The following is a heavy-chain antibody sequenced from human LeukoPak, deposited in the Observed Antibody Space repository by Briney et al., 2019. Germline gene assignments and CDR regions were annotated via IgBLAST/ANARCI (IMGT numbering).Heavy chain of an antibody. Sequence: GASVKVSCKASGYTFTCYYMHWVRQAPGQGLEWMGWINPNSGGTNYAQKFQGRVTMTRDTSISTAYMELSRLRSDDTAMYYCARDSQTVVPAAMNYWGQGTLVTVSS. CDR3: ARDSQTVVPAAMNY. J-gene: IGHJ4*02. CDR1: GYTFTCYY. CDR2: INPNSGGT. V-gene: IGHV1-2*02. D-gene: IGHD2-2*01.